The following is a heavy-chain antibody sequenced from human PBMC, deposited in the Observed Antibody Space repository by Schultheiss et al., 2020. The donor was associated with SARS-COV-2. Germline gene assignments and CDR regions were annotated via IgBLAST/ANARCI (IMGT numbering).Heavy chain of an antibody. CDR1: GFTFSSYW. CDR3: AKDYYDSSGYPPDAFDI. Sequence: GESLKISCAASGFTFSSYWMSWVRQAPGKGLEWVSAISGSGGSTYYADSVKGRFTISRDNSKNTLYLQMNSLRAEDTAVYYCAKDYYDSSGYPPDAFDIWGQGTMVTVSS. CDR2: ISGSGGST. V-gene: IGHV3-23*01. D-gene: IGHD3-22*01. J-gene: IGHJ3*02.